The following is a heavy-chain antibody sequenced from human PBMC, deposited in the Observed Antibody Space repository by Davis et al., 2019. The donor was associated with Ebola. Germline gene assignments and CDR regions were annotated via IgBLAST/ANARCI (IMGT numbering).Heavy chain of an antibody. Sequence: ASVKVSCKASGYTFTSYGITWVRQAPGQGLEWMGWINPHNGNTNYAQNVQGRVTMTTETSTSTVYMEVGSLRSDDTAVYYCARAQFPTTSDHWGQGTLVTVS. CDR2: INPHNGNT. CDR3: ARAQFPTTSDH. D-gene: IGHD1-1*01. CDR1: GYTFTSYG. J-gene: IGHJ4*02. V-gene: IGHV1-18*04.